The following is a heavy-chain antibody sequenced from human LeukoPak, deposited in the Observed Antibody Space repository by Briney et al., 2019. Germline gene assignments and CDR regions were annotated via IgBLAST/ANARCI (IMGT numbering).Heavy chain of an antibody. CDR2: INPNSGGT. CDR3: ARAFVPTDCSSTSCSNLNFDY. J-gene: IGHJ4*02. D-gene: IGHD2-2*01. V-gene: IGHV1-2*04. Sequence: ASVKVSCKASGYTFTSYAMHWVRQAPGQGLEWMGWINPNSGGTNYAQKFQGWVTMTRDTSISTAYMELSRLRSDDTAVYYCARAFVPTDCSSTSCSNLNFDYWGQGTLVTVSS. CDR1: GYTFTSYA.